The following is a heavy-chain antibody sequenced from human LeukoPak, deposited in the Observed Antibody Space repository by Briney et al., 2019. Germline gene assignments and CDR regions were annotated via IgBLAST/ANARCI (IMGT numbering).Heavy chain of an antibody. V-gene: IGHV4-34*01. J-gene: IGHJ6*03. Sequence: PSETLSLTCAVYGGSFSGYYWSWIRQPPGKGLEWIGEINHSGSTNYNPSLKSRVTISVDTSKNRFSLKLSSVTAADTAVYYCARIFGVVIQYYYYYMDVWGKGTTVTVSS. CDR2: INHSGST. CDR3: ARIFGVVIQYYYYYMDV. D-gene: IGHD3-3*01. CDR1: GGSFSGYY.